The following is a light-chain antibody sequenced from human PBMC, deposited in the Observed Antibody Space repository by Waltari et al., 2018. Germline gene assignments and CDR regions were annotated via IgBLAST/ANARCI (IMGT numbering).Light chain of an antibody. CDR1: SSDIGLYDL. CDR3: CSFAGRSWL. CDR2: ETT. V-gene: IGLV2-23*01. Sequence: QSALTQPASVSASLGQSLTISCTGTSSDIGLYDLISWYQQHPGKAPKLIIHETTKRPSGVPNRVSGSKSGNTASLTISGLHAEDEADYYCCSFAGRSWLFGGGTKLTVL. J-gene: IGLJ3*02.